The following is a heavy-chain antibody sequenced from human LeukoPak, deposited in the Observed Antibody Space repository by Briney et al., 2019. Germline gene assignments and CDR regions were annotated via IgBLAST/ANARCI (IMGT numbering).Heavy chain of an antibody. CDR1: GFTFSNYA. CDR2: ISGSGANT. CDR3: AKDLRIRAGVPDY. Sequence: PGGSLRLSCAASGFTFSNYAMTWVRQAPGRGLEWVSGISGSGANTKYADSMRGRFTISRDNSKNTLYLQMDSLRVDDTAIYYCAKDLRIRAGVPDYWGQGTLVTVSS. J-gene: IGHJ4*02. V-gene: IGHV3-23*01. D-gene: IGHD2-8*01.